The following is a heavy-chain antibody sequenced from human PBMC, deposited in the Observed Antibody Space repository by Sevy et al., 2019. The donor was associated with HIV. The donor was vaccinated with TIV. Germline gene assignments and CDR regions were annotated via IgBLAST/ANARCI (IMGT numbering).Heavy chain of an antibody. CDR2: TWYDGSNK. CDR1: GFTFSSYG. D-gene: IGHD6-6*01. V-gene: IGHV3-33*01. Sequence: GGSLRLSCAASGFTFSSYGMHWVRQAPGKGLEWVAVTWYDGSNKYYADSVKGRFTISRDNSKNTFHLQMSSLGLEDTGVYYCARGLAALPGYYYGMDVWGQGTTVTVSS. CDR3: ARGLAALPGYYYGMDV. J-gene: IGHJ6*02.